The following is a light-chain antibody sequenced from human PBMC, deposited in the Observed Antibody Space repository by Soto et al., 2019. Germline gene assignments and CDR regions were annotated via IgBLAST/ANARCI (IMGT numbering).Light chain of an antibody. CDR1: QSVSSSY. Sequence: EIVLTQSPGTLSLSPGERATVSCRASQSVSSSYLAWYQQKSGQTPRLLIYGASSRATGIPDRFSGSGSGTDFTLTISRLEPEDFAVYYCHQYGSSPRTFGQGTKVEIK. V-gene: IGKV3-20*01. J-gene: IGKJ1*01. CDR2: GAS. CDR3: HQYGSSPRT.